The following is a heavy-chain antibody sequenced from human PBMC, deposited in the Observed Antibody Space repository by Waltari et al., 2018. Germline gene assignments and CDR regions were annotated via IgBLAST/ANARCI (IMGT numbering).Heavy chain of an antibody. V-gene: IGHV3-30-3*01. CDR3: AISSVYGSAFDI. J-gene: IGHJ3*02. D-gene: IGHD2-8*01. CDR1: GFPFSSYA. CDR2: ISYDGSNK. Sequence: QVQLVESGGGVVQPGRSLRLSCSASGFPFSSYAMPWVRQAPGKGLEWVAVISYDGSNKYYADSVKGRFTISRDNSKNTLYLQMNSLRAEDTAVYYCAISSVYGSAFDIWGQGTMVTVSS.